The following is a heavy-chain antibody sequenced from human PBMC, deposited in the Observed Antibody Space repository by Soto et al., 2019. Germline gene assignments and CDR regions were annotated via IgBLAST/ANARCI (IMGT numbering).Heavy chain of an antibody. CDR2: IRSKANNSSP. J-gene: IGHJ4*02. Sequence: EVQLVESGGGWAQPGGPLKLPCAASGFTFSDPAFHGVPRVSGKGRGWVGRIRSKANNSSPAYAASVRGRFTVSRDDSQDTAYLQMNSLRTEDTAVYYCTRHWEESSGYFLHWGQGILVTVSS. D-gene: IGHD3-22*01. CDR1: GFTFSDPA. V-gene: IGHV3-73*02. CDR3: TRHWEESSGYFLH.